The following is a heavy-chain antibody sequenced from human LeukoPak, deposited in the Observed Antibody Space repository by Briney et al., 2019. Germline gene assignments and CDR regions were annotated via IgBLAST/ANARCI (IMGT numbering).Heavy chain of an antibody. CDR2: IYYSESP. CDR3: ASRTGSSSTFHY. CDR1: GGSIGSYY. V-gene: IGHV4-59*01. Sequence: SETLSLTCTVSGGSIGSYYWSWIRQPPGKGLEWIGYIYYSESPNYNPSLKSRVTISLDTSKNQFSLDLSSVTAADTAVYYCASRTGSSSTFHYWGQGTLVTVSS. J-gene: IGHJ4*02. D-gene: IGHD6-13*01.